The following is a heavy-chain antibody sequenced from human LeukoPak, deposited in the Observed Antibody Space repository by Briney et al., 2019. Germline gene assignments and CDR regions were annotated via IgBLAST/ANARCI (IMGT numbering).Heavy chain of an antibody. V-gene: IGHV3-7*01. J-gene: IGHJ4*02. CDR1: GFTFRSYW. Sequence: GGSLRLSCAASGFTFRSYWMSWVRQAPGKGLEWVASIKQDGSEKYSLDSVKGRFTISRDNAKNSLYLQMNSLRAEYTAVYYCARLNPPYSISCWSDYWGQGTLVTVSS. CDR2: IKQDGSEK. D-gene: IGHD6-19*01. CDR3: ARLNPPYSISCWSDY.